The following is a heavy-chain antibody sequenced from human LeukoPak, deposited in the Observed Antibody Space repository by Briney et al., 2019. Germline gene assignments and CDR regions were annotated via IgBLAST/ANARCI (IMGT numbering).Heavy chain of an antibody. J-gene: IGHJ4*02. CDR1: GGTFSSYA. V-gene: IGHV1-69*13. Sequence: SVKVSCKASGGTFSSYAISWVRQAPGQGLEWMGGIIPIFGTANYAQKFQGRVTITADESTSTAYMELSSLRSEDTAVYYCARIPSSQRHFDYWGQGTLVTVSS. CDR3: ARIPSSQRHFDY. CDR2: IIPIFGTA. D-gene: IGHD6-13*01.